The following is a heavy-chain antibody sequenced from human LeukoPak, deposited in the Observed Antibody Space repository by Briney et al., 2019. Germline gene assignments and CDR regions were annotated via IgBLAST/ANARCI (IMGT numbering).Heavy chain of an antibody. D-gene: IGHD5-24*01. J-gene: IGHJ4*02. Sequence: ASVKVSCKASGYTFTGYYMHWVRQAPGQGLEWMGWINPNSGGTNYAQKFQGRVTMTRNTSISTAYMELSRLGSDDTAVYYCARDRRWLQSYYFDYWGQGTLVTVSS. CDR2: INPNSGGT. CDR3: ARDRRWLQSYYFDY. CDR1: GYTFTGYY. V-gene: IGHV1-2*02.